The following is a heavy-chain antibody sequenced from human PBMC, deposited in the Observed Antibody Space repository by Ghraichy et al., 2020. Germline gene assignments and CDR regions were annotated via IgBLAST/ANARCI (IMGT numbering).Heavy chain of an antibody. CDR3: ARDGAYTIVLDY. CDR1: GFSFNNYV. Sequence: GGSLRLSCAASGFSFNNYVMNWVRQAPGKGLEWVSSISSQSNYIYYADSVKGRFTISIDNAKNSVDLEMNSLRDEDTAVYYCARDGAYTIVLDYWGQGTLVTVSS. D-gene: IGHD3-16*01. V-gene: IGHV3-21*01. J-gene: IGHJ4*02. CDR2: ISSQSNYI.